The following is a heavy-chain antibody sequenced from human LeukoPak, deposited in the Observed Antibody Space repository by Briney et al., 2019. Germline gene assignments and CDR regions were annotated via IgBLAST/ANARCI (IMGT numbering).Heavy chain of an antibody. J-gene: IGHJ5*02. CDR1: GYTFTGYY. V-gene: IGHV1-2*02. D-gene: IGHD2-2*01. CDR2: INPNSGGT. Sequence: ASVKVSCKASGYTFTGYYMHWVRQAPGQGLEWMGWINPNSGGTNYAQKFQGRVTMTRDTSISTAYMELSRLRSDDTAVYYCARGKSRPYCSSTSCYLSWFDPWGQGTLVNVSS. CDR3: ARGKSRPYCSSTSCYLSWFDP.